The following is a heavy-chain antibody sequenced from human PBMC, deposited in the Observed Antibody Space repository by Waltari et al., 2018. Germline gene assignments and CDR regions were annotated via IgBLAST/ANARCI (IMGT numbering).Heavy chain of an antibody. CDR3: ARGYFAYGMDV. V-gene: IGHV3-53*01. D-gene: IGHD5-18*01. J-gene: IGHJ6*02. Sequence: EVLLVVSGGGWILPGGSLRRSCSASAGTVSSNYMSWVRRAPGKGMGRGAVIDSCGSKYYEDSVKGPLTSSKDKSKNTLYLQMNGLRAEDTAVYCGARGYFAYGMDVWGQGTTVTVSS. CDR2: IDSCGSK. CDR1: AGTVSSNY.